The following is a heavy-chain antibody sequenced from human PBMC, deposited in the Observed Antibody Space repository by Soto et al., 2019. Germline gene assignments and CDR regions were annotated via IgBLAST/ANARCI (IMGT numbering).Heavy chain of an antibody. D-gene: IGHD3-9*01. CDR1: GGSISSGGYS. CDR2: IYHSGST. CDR3: ARAYDILTGKNWFDP. V-gene: IGHV4-30-2*02. J-gene: IGHJ5*02. Sequence: PSETLSLTCAVSGGSISSGGYSWSWIRQPPGKGLEWIGYIYHSGSTYYNPSLKSRVTISVDRSKNQFSLKLSSVTAADTAVYYCARAYDILTGKNWFDPWGQGTLVTVSS.